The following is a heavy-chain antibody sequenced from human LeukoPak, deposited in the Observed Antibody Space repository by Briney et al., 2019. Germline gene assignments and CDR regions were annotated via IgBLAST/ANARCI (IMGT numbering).Heavy chain of an antibody. CDR2: IYYSGST. J-gene: IGHJ4*02. D-gene: IGHD6-19*01. Sequence: SETLSLTCTVSGGSISSYYWSWIRQPPGKGLEWIGYIYYSGSTNYNPSPKSRVTISVDTSKNQFSLKLSSVTAADTAVYYCARGYSSGWYYFDYWGQGTLVTVSS. CDR1: GGSISSYY. CDR3: ARGYSSGWYYFDY. V-gene: IGHV4-59*01.